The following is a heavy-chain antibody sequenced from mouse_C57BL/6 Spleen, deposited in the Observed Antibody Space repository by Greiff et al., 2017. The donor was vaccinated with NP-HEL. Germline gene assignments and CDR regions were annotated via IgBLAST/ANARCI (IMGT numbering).Heavy chain of an antibody. D-gene: IGHD2-4*01. J-gene: IGHJ2*01. CDR1: GFTFSSYA. CDR2: ISDGGSYT. Sequence: EVQLVESGGGLVKPGGSLKLSCAASGFTFSSYAMSWVRQTPEKRLEWVATISDGGSYTYYPDNVKGRFTISRDNAKNNLYLQMSHLKSEDTAMYYCARERLSLRFDYWGQGTTLTVSS. V-gene: IGHV5-4*01. CDR3: ARERLSLRFDY.